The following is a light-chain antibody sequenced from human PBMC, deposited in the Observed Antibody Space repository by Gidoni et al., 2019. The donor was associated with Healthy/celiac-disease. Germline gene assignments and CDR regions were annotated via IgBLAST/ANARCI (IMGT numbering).Light chain of an antibody. V-gene: IGLV3-1*01. CDR2: QDS. J-gene: IGLJ2*01. Sequence: SYALPQRPSWSVSPGLTASITRSGDKLGDNYACWYQQKPGQSPVLVIYQDSKRPAAIPERFSGSNSANTATLTIRGTQAMDEADYYCQAWDSSTVVFGGGTKLTVL. CDR1: KLGDNY. CDR3: QAWDSSTVV.